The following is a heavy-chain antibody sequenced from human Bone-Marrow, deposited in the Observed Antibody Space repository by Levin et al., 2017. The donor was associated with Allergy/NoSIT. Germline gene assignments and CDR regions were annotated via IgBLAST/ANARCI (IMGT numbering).Heavy chain of an antibody. J-gene: IGHJ4*02. CDR2: IYPGDSDT. V-gene: IGHV5-51*01. CDR1: GYSFTNYW. CDR3: ARDDYGGNAGVDY. Sequence: GASVKVSCQGSGYSFTNYWIGWVRQLPGKGLEWMGIIYPGDSDTRYSPSFQGQVTISADKSISTAYLQWSSLKASDTAMYYCARDDYGGNAGVDYWGQGTLVTVSS. D-gene: IGHD4-23*01.